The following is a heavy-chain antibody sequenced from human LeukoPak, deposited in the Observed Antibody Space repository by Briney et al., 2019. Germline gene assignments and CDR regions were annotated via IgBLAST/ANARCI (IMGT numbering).Heavy chain of an antibody. Sequence: GGSLRLSCAASGFTFSSYGMHWVRQAPGKGLEWVAFIRYDGSNKYYADSVEGRFTISRDNSKNTLYLQMNSLRAEDTAVYYCARLYNSGRNIWGQGTMVTVSS. CDR1: GFTFSSYG. J-gene: IGHJ3*02. CDR2: IRYDGSNK. D-gene: IGHD3-10*01. CDR3: ARLYNSGRNI. V-gene: IGHV3-30*02.